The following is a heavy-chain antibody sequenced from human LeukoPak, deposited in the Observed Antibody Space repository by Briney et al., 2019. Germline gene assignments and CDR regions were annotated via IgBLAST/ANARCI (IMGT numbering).Heavy chain of an antibody. CDR3: ARDEDTAMVRNDAFDI. CDR2: ISSSSSYI. D-gene: IGHD5-18*01. Sequence: PGGSLRLSCAASGFTFSSYSMNWVRQAPGKGLEWVSSISSSSSYIYCADSLKGRFTISRDNAKNSLYLQMNSLRVEDTAVYYCARDEDTAMVRNDAFDIWGQGTVVTVSS. V-gene: IGHV3-21*01. CDR1: GFTFSSYS. J-gene: IGHJ3*02.